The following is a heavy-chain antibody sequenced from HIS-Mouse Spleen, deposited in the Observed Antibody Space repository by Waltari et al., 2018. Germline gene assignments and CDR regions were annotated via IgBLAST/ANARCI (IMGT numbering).Heavy chain of an antibody. V-gene: IGHV4-39*07. CDR1: GGSISSSSYY. D-gene: IGHD6-13*01. CDR3: AREIPYSSSWYDWYFDL. Sequence: QLQLQESGPGLVKPSETLSLTCTVSGGSISSSSYYRGWIRQPPGKGLEWIGSIYYSGSTYYNPSLKSRVTISVDTSKNKFSLKLSSVTAADTAVYYCAREIPYSSSWYDWYFDLWGRGTLVTVSS. J-gene: IGHJ2*01. CDR2: IYYSGST.